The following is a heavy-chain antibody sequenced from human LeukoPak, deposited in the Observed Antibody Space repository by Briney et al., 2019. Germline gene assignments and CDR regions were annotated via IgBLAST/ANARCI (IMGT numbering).Heavy chain of an antibody. Sequence: GGSLRLSYAASGFTFDDYAMHWVRQAPGKGLEWISGISWNSAGIGYADSVKGRFTISRDNAKNSLYLQMNSLRAEDMAFYYCAKGLSGNIATAGFDSWGQGTLVIASS. CDR2: ISWNSAGI. V-gene: IGHV3-9*03. CDR1: GFTFDDYA. D-gene: IGHD6-13*01. CDR3: AKGLSGNIATAGFDS. J-gene: IGHJ4*02.